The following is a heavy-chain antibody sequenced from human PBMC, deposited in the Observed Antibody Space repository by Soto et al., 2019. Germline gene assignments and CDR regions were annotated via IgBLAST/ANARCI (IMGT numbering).Heavy chain of an antibody. D-gene: IGHD3-16*02. Sequence: QVQLQQWGAGILNPSETLSLTCAVSGGAFSGYYWTWVRQTPGKGLEWIGEKEHGGSTTYNPALQSRVSISLALVRTQVSLQLTSVTAADSATYYCARGHIVSSTFYFMEVWGKGTTVTVSS. J-gene: IGHJ6*03. CDR1: GGAFSGYY. V-gene: IGHV4-34*02. CDR2: KEHGGST. CDR3: ARGHIVSSTFYFMEV.